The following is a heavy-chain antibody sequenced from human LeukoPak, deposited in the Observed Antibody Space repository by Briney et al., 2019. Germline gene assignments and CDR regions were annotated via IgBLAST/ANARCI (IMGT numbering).Heavy chain of an antibody. CDR3: ARDILPYCSSTSCRASYYYGMDV. J-gene: IGHJ6*02. CDR2: ISWTSDNV. Sequence: GGSLRLSCVASGFKFDDYAMFWVRQAPGKGLEWVAGISWTSDNVGYVDSVKGRFTISRDNAKNSLYLQMNSLRAEDTAVYYCARDILPYCSSTSCRASYYYGMDVWGQGTTVTVSS. CDR1: GFKFDDYA. V-gene: IGHV3-9*01. D-gene: IGHD2-2*01.